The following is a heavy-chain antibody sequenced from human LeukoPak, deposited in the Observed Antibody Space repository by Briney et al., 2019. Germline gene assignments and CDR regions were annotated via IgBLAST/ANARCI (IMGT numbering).Heavy chain of an antibody. J-gene: IGHJ4*02. CDR2: IIPIFGTA. D-gene: IGHD4-17*01. CDR1: GGTFSSYA. V-gene: IGHV1-69*01. CDR3: ARDRRNGDYVFDY. Sequence: SVKVSCKASGGTFSSYAISWVRQAPGQGLEWMGGIIPIFGTANYAQKFQGRVTITADESTSTAYMGLSSLRSEDTAVYYCARDRRNGDYVFDYWGQGTLVTVSS.